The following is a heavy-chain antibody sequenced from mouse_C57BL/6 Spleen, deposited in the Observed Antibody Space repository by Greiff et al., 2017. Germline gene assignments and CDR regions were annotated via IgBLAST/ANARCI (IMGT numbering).Heavy chain of an antibody. D-gene: IGHD1-1*01. CDR1: GFSLTSYG. V-gene: IGHV2-9*01. CDR3: AKMGGLRGAYAMYY. J-gene: IGHJ4*01. Sequence: QVHVKQSGPGLVAPSQSLSITCTVSGFSLTSYGVDWVRQPPGQGLEWLGVLWGGGSTNDNSALMSRLSISKDNSKSQVFLKMNSLQTDDTAMYYCAKMGGLRGAYAMYYWGQGPSVTVAS. CDR2: LWGGGST.